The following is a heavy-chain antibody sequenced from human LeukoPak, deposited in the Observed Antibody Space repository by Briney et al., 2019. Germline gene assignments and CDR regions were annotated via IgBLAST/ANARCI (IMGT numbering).Heavy chain of an antibody. Sequence: SVKVSCKASGGTFTSYVISWVRQAPGQGLEWMGRIIPILGIANYAQKFQGRVTITADKSTSTAYMELSSLRSEDTAVYYCARVTDSNGMDVWGQGTTVTVSS. CDR1: GGTFTSYV. V-gene: IGHV1-69*04. D-gene: IGHD2-21*02. J-gene: IGHJ6*02. CDR3: ARVTDSNGMDV. CDR2: IIPILGIA.